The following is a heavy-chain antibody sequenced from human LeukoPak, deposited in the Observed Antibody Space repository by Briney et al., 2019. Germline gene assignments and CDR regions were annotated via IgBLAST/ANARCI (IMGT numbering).Heavy chain of an antibody. V-gene: IGHV4-34*01. CDR3: AREARYGDYEGDAFDI. CDR2: INHSGST. J-gene: IGHJ3*02. Sequence: TSETLSLTCAVYGGSFSGYYWSWIRQPPGKGLEWIGEINHSGSTNYNPSLKSRVTISVDTPKNQFSLKLSSVTAADTAVYYCAREARYGDYEGDAFDIWGQGTMVTVSS. CDR1: GGSFSGYY. D-gene: IGHD4-17*01.